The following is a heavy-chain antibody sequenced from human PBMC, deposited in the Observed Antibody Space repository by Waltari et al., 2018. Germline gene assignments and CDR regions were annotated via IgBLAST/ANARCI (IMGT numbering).Heavy chain of an antibody. J-gene: IGHJ4*02. CDR2: RDHDGPGK. CDR3: ARDRADGTIAYFEY. CDR1: GISFSQYW. Sequence: EVLLVESGGDLVQPGGSLRLACATSGISFSQYWMGWVRQSPGKGLEWWATRDHDGPGKCYVDAGKGRCTVSRDTAKSTLSLQMNSLRVEDRAIYDCARDRADGTIAYFEYWGQGTLVTVSS. D-gene: IGHD6-13*01. V-gene: IGHV3-7*01.